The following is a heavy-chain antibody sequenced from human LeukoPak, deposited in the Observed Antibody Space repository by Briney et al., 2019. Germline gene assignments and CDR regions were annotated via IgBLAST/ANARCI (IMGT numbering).Heavy chain of an antibody. Sequence: PSETLSLTCTVSGGSISSYYWSWIRQPPGKGLEWIGYIYTSGSTNYNPSLKSRVTISVDTSKNQFSLKLSSVTAADTAVYYCARHIRDYNWNDGFDYWGQGTLVTVSS. CDR2: IYTSGST. J-gene: IGHJ4*02. CDR1: GGSISSYY. D-gene: IGHD1-1*01. CDR3: ARHIRDYNWNDGFDY. V-gene: IGHV4-4*09.